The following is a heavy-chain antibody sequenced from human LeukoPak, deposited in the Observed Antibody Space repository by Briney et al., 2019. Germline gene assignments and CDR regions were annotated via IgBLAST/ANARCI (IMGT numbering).Heavy chain of an antibody. CDR2: ISGSGGNT. V-gene: IGHV3-23*01. D-gene: IGHD4-17*01. CDR3: AKDLLTTVTILPYFDY. J-gene: IGHJ4*02. CDR1: GFTFSSYA. Sequence: GGSLRLSCVASGFTFSSYAMSWVRQAPGKGLEWVSAISGSGGNTYYADSVKGRFTISRDNSKNTLYLQMNSLRAEDTAVYYCAKDLLTTVTILPYFDYWGQGTLVTVSS.